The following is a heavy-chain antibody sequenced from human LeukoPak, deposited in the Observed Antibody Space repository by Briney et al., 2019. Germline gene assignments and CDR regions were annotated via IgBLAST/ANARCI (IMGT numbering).Heavy chain of an antibody. V-gene: IGHV4-39*01. Sequence: SETLSLACTVSGGSIISSSYYWGWIRQPPGKGLEWMGSIYYSGSTYYNPSLKSRVTISVDTSKNQFSLKLSSVTAADTAVYYCARHQPYYGSGSYPDYWGQGTLVTVSS. CDR2: IYYSGST. CDR1: GGSIISSSYY. J-gene: IGHJ4*02. CDR3: ARHQPYYGSGSYPDY. D-gene: IGHD3-10*01.